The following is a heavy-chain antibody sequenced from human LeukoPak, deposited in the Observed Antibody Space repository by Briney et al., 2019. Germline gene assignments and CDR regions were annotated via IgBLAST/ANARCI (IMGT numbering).Heavy chain of an antibody. Sequence: PSETLSLTCAVYGGSFSGYYWSWIRQPPGKGLEWIGEIKDSGSANYNPSLKSRVFISVDTSKNQFSLKLRSVTAADTAVYYCARGKGYTTSSRHWGIDNWGQGTLVTVSS. CDR1: GGSFSGYY. D-gene: IGHD6-6*01. CDR3: ARGKGYTTSSRHWGIDN. V-gene: IGHV4-34*01. J-gene: IGHJ4*02. CDR2: IKDSGSA.